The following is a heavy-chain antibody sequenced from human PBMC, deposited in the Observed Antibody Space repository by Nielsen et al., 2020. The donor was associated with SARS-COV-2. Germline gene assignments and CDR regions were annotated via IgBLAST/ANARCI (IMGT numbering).Heavy chain of an antibody. J-gene: IGHJ4*02. V-gene: IGHV4-59*01. Sequence: SETLSLTCTVSGGSISSYYWSWIRQPPGKGLEWIGYIYYSGSTNYNPSLKSRVTISVDTSKNQFSLKLSSVTAADTAVYYCARDYYYGSGPFDYWGQGTLVTVSS. D-gene: IGHD3-10*01. CDR3: ARDYYYGSGPFDY. CDR1: GGSISSYY. CDR2: IYYSGST.